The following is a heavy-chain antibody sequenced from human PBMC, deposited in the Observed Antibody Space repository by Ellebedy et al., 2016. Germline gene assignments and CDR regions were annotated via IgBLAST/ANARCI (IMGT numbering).Heavy chain of an antibody. CDR3: TTYYYGSSGYLSY. D-gene: IGHD3-22*01. V-gene: IGHV3-15*01. CDR1: GFTVSDFA. CDR2: IKSKADGGTA. Sequence: GGSLRLXXAASGFTVSDFAMHWVRQAPGKGLEWVGHIKSKADGGTALYAAPVKGRCTISRDDSKNTLYLLMNSLKTEDTAVYYCTTYYYGSSGYLSYWGQGTLVTVSS. J-gene: IGHJ4*02.